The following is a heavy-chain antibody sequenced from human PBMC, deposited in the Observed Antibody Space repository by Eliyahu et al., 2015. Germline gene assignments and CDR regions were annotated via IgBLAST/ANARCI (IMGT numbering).Heavy chain of an antibody. V-gene: IGHV2-70*01. Sequence: QVTLRESGPALVKPTQTLTLTCTFSGFSLSTSGMCVSWIRQPPGKALEWLALIDWNDDKFYSTSLRTRLTISKDTSKNQVVLTMTNMDPVDTATYYCARSQETAMVTGWFDPWGQGTLVTVSS. J-gene: IGHJ5*02. CDR3: ARSQETAMVTGWFDP. CDR2: IDWNDDK. CDR1: GFSLSTSGMC. D-gene: IGHD5-18*01.